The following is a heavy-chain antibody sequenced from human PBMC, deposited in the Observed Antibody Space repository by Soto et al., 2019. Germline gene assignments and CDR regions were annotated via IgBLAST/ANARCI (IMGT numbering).Heavy chain of an antibody. CDR3: ARGGAYIYGPQYD. J-gene: IGHJ4*02. CDR1: GYSISGYW. V-gene: IGHV3-74*01. D-gene: IGHD5-18*01. CDR2: INGDGSST. Sequence: EVQLVESGGGLVQPGGYLRLSCATSGYSISGYWIHRVRQAPGKGLVWVSHINGDGSSTNYADSVKGRFTISRDYAKNTLYLQMNSLRVEDTAVYYCARGGAYIYGPQYDWGQGTLVTVSS.